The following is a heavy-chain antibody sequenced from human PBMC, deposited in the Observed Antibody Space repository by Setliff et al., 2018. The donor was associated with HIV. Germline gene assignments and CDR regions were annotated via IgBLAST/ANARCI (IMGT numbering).Heavy chain of an antibody. V-gene: IGHV4-59*01. CDR2: IYYSGST. CDR1: GGSISGYY. CDR3: ARESQQYYDILTGFNYYYGMDG. D-gene: IGHD3-9*01. Sequence: SETLSLTCNVSGGSISGYYWSWVRQPPGKGLEWIGYIYYSGSTNYNPSLRSRVTISVDTSKNQVSLRLTSVTSSDTALYYCARESQQYYDILTGFNYYYGMDGWGRGITVTVSS. J-gene: IGHJ6*02.